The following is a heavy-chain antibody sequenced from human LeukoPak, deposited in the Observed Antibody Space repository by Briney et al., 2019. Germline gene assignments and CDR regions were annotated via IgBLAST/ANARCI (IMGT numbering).Heavy chain of an antibody. Sequence: SETLSLTCAVYGGSFSGYYWSWLRQPPGKGLEWIGYIYHSGSTYYNPSLKSRVTISVDRSKNQFSLKLSSVTAADTAVYYCARGGSSWPNWFDPWGQGTLVTVSS. CDR1: GGSFSGYY. D-gene: IGHD6-13*01. V-gene: IGHV4-34*01. CDR2: IYHSGST. J-gene: IGHJ5*02. CDR3: ARGGSSWPNWFDP.